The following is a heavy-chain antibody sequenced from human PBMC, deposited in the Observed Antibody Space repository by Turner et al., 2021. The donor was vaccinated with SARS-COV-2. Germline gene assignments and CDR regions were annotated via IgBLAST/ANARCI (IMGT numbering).Heavy chain of an antibody. D-gene: IGHD5-12*01. CDR2: INPNSGGT. CDR1: GYTFTGSY. Sequence: QVQLVQSGAEGKRPGASVQVSCKASGYTFTGSYMHWVSQAPGQGLEWMGWINPNSGGTNYAQKSQARVTMSRYTSISTAYMELSRMRSDETAVYYCAVLEMATITDAFDIWGQGTMVTVSS. J-gene: IGHJ3*02. CDR3: AVLEMATITDAFDI. V-gene: IGHV1-2*02.